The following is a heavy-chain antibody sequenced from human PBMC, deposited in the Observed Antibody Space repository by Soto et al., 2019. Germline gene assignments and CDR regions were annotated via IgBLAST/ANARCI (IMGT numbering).Heavy chain of an antibody. CDR3: AVMVMGHPTTYGMDV. V-gene: IGHV4-31*03. CDR2: IYYSGST. D-gene: IGHD3-16*01. J-gene: IGHJ6*02. Sequence: SETLSLTGTVSGGSISSGGYYWSWIRQDPGKGLEWIGYIYYSGSTYYNPSLKSRVTISVDTSKNQFSLKLSSVTAADTAVYYCAVMVMGHPTTYGMDVWGQGTTVTVCS. CDR1: GGSISSGGYY.